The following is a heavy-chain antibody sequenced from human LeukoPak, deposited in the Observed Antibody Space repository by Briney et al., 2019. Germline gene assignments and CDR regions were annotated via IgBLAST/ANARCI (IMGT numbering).Heavy chain of an antibody. J-gene: IGHJ4*02. V-gene: IGHV1-3*01. CDR2: INAGNGNT. Sequence: ASVKVSCKASGYTFTSYAMHWVRQAPGQRLEWMGWINAGNGNTKYSQKFQGRVTITRDTSASTAYMELSSVTAADTAVYYCASRGPIWFGEPNDYWGQGTLVTVSS. D-gene: IGHD3-10*01. CDR1: GYTFTSYA. CDR3: ASRGPIWFGEPNDY.